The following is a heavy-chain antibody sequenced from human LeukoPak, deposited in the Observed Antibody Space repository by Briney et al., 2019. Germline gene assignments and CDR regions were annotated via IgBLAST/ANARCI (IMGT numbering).Heavy chain of an antibody. CDR3: ARGLAMVTS. CDR2: ISGSGSRT. V-gene: IGHV3-23*01. J-gene: IGHJ4*02. CDR1: GFNFSIHD. Sequence: GGSLRLSCEVTGFNFSIHDMSWIRQAPGKALQWVSGISGSGSRTYYADSVRGRFTIHRGDSRTTLYLQMNRLSADDTAIYYCARGLAMVTSWGQGSLVTVLS. D-gene: IGHD5-18*01.